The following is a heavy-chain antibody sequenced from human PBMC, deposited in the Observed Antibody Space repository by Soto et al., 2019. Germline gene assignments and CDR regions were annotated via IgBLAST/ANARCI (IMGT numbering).Heavy chain of an antibody. D-gene: IGHD6-19*01. V-gene: IGHV3-23*01. CDR1: GFTFSSYA. Sequence: AGGSLRLSCAASGFTFSSYAMSWVRQAPGKGLEWVSAISGSGGSTYYADSVKGRFTISRDNSKNTLYLQMNSLRAEDTAVYYCAKELGIAVAGTYDYWGQGTLVTVSS. J-gene: IGHJ4*02. CDR3: AKELGIAVAGTYDY. CDR2: ISGSGGST.